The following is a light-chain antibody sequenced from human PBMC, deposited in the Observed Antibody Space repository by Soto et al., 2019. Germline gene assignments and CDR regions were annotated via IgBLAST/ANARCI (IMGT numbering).Light chain of an antibody. CDR2: AAS. V-gene: IGKV1-39*01. J-gene: IGKJ2*01. CDR3: QQTYNSPYT. Sequence: DIQMTQSPSSLSASVGDSVTITCRASHSISKYLNWYQHKPGKAPKLLIYAASSVQSGVPSRFSGSGSGTDFPLSIRGLQPEDFATYYCQQTYNSPYTFGPGTKLEIK. CDR1: HSISKY.